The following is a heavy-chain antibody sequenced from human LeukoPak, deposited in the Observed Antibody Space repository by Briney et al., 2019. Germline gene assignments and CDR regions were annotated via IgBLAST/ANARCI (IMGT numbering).Heavy chain of an antibody. J-gene: IGHJ4*02. Sequence: GGSLRLSCAASGFTFSGFWMSWVRQAPGKGLEWVGFIRTETYGGTAEFAASVKGRFSIPREDSKNIAYLQMNSLKTEDTAVYYCARRSRRGCSTTSCYPDYWGQGTLVIVSS. V-gene: IGHV3-49*04. CDR3: ARRSRRGCSTTSCYPDY. D-gene: IGHD2-2*01. CDR1: GFTFSGFW. CDR2: IRTETYGGTA.